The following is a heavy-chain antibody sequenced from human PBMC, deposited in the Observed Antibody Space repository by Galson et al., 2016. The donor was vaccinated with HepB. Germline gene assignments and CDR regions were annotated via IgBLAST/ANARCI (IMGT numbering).Heavy chain of an antibody. Sequence: VKVSCKASGYTFTSNFIHWVRQAPGQGLEWMGIINPSGGSTFYTQKFQGRVIMTSDTSTTTVHLEVASLRFEDTAVYYCARGIRKPGYWGQGTLVTVSS. CDR3: ARGIRKPGY. D-gene: IGHD1-14*01. J-gene: IGHJ4*02. CDR1: GYTFTSNF. V-gene: IGHV1-46*01. CDR2: INPSGGST.